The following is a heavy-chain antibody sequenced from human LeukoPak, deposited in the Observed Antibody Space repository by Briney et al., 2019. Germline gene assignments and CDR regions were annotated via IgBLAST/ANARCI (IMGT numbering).Heavy chain of an antibody. J-gene: IGHJ6*03. CDR1: GYTFTSYD. D-gene: IGHD3-9*01. V-gene: IGHV1-8*03. Sequence: ASVKVSCKASGYTFTSYDINWVRQATGQGREWMGWMNPNGGNTGYAQKFQGRVTITRNTSTSTAYMELSSLRSEDTAVYYCASWGILRQHQGNYYMDVWGKGTTVTVSS. CDR3: ASWGILRQHQGNYYMDV. CDR2: MNPNGGNT.